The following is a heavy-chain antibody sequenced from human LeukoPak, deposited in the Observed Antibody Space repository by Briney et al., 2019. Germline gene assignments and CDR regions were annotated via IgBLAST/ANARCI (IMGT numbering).Heavy chain of an antibody. V-gene: IGHV3-15*01. CDR3: TTDAFVVVVAADTYYYGMDV. CDR1: GFTFSNAW. D-gene: IGHD2-15*01. J-gene: IGHJ6*02. Sequence: GGSLRLSCAASGFTFSNAWMSWVRQAPGKGLEWVGRIKSKTDGGTTDYAAPVKGRFTISRDDSKNTLYLQMNSLKTEDTAVYYCTTDAFVVVVAADTYYYGMDVWGQGTTVTVSS. CDR2: IKSKTDGGTT.